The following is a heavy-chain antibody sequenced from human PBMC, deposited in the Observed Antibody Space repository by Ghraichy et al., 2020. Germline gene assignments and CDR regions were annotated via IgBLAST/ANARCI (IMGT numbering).Heavy chain of an antibody. CDR1: GFTFSSYT. CDR2: ISSSSSTI. D-gene: IGHD6-25*01. V-gene: IGHV3-48*02. J-gene: IGHJ3*02. CDR3: ARDGVGSGLDAFDI. Sequence: GGSLRLSCAASGFTFSSYTMNWVRQAPGKGLEWVSYISSSSSTIYYADSVKGRFTISRDNAKNTLYLQMNSLRDEDTAVYYCARDGVGSGLDAFDIWGQGTMVNVSS.